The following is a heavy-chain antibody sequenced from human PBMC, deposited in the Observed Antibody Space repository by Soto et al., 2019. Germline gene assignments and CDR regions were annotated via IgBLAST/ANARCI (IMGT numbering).Heavy chain of an antibody. D-gene: IGHD3-22*01. CDR3: ARDIYYDASGYFDY. V-gene: IGHV3-30*14. Sequence: QVQLVESGGGVVQSGRSLRLSCAASGFSFSSFAMHWVRQAPGRGLEWLAVMSYDGNDQYNAKSVKGRFTISRDNSKKSLYLHMTGLSAEDTAVYFCARDIYYDASGYFDYWGQGTQVTVSS. CDR2: MSYDGNDQ. CDR1: GFSFSSFA. J-gene: IGHJ4*02.